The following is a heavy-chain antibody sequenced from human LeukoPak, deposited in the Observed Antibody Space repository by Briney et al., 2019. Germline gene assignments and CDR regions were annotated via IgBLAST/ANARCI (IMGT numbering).Heavy chain of an antibody. CDR2: IYYSGST. J-gene: IGHJ4*02. D-gene: IGHD6-19*01. V-gene: IGHV4-31*03. CDR1: GGSISSGGYY. Sequence: PSETLSLTCTVSGGSISSGGYYWRWIRHHPGKGLEWIGYIYYSGSTYYNPSLKSRVTISVDTSKNQFSLKLSSVTAADTAVYYCAREVIAVAGVFDYWGQGTLVTVSS. CDR3: AREVIAVAGVFDY.